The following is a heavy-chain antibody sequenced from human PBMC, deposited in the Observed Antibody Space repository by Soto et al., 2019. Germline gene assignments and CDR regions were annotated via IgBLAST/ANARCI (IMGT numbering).Heavy chain of an antibody. D-gene: IGHD4-17*01. CDR3: ARQPLGAATVTSVITWFDP. CDR2: IYYSGST. V-gene: IGHV4-39*01. CDR1: GGSITSSSSY. J-gene: IGHJ5*02. Sequence: QLQLQASGPGLVKPSETLSLTCTVSGGSITSSSSYWGWIRQPPGKGLEWIGYIYYSGSTNYNPSLKSRATISVDTSKNQFSLTLKSVPAADTAVYYWARQPLGAATVTSVITWFDPWGQGALVTVSS.